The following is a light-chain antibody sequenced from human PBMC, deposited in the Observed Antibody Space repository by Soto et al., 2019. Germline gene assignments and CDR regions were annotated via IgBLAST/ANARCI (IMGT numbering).Light chain of an antibody. CDR3: TSYVGNDIWV. CDR2: EVT. CDR1: SSDVGAYKY. J-gene: IGLJ3*02. Sequence: QSALTQPPSASGSPGQSVTISCTGTSSDVGAYKYVSWYQQYPGKAPKLMIYEVTKRPSGVPDRFSGSKSGNTASLTVSGLQAEDEADDYCTSYVGNDIWVFGGGTKVTFL. V-gene: IGLV2-8*01.